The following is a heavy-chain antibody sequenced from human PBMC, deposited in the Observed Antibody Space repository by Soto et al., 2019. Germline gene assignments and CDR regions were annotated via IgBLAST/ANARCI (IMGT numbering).Heavy chain of an antibody. J-gene: IGHJ4*02. D-gene: IGHD1-1*01. CDR2: IWYDGVNK. Sequence: PGGSLRLCCAACGFSFRSYAMHWVRQDTGKGLEWVAVIWYDGVNKYYADSVKGRFTISRDNSNNTLYVQMNSLKAEDTAVYYCVRDPYLPTAGRLASLHYWGPGTLVTVSS. V-gene: IGHV3-33*08. CDR3: VRDPYLPTAGRLASLHY. CDR1: GFSFRSYA.